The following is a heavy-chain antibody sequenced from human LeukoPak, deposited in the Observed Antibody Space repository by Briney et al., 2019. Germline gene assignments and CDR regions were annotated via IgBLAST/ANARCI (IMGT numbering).Heavy chain of an antibody. CDR1: GFTFSSYA. J-gene: IGHJ3*02. D-gene: IGHD4-17*01. CDR2: LSGSGDNT. Sequence: GGSLRLSCAASGFTFSSYAMSWVRQAPGKGLEWVSSLSGSGDNTYYADSVKGRFTISRDNSKNTLYLQMNSLRVEDTPVYYCAKDLTVTPRGDALDIWGQGTMGTVS. V-gene: IGHV3-23*01. CDR3: AKDLTVTPRGDALDI.